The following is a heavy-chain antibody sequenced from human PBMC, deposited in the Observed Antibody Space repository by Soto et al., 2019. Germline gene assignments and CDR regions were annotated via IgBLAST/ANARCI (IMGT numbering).Heavy chain of an antibody. CDR3: ARVERSGWYVSY. J-gene: IGHJ4*02. CDR2: IYFSGST. V-gene: IGHV4-39*01. D-gene: IGHD6-19*01. CDR1: GDSISRSSYH. Sequence: SETLSLTCTVSGDSISRSSYHWGWNRQPPGKGLEWIGTIYFSGSTYYNPSLKSRVYISVDTSKNQFSLRLSSVTAADTAVYYCARVERSGWYVSYWGQGTLVTVSS.